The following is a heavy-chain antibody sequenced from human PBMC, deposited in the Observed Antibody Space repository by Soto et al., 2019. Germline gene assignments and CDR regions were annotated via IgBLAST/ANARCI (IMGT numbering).Heavy chain of an antibody. CDR1: GFTFSSYG. CDR3: AKGVGFGELTQPLDY. D-gene: IGHD3-10*01. V-gene: IGHV3-30*18. CDR2: ISYDGSNK. Sequence: QVQLVESGGGVVQPGRSLRLSCAASGFTFSSYGMHWVRQAPGKGLEWVAVISYDGSNKYYADSVKGRFTISRVNSKNTLYLQMNSLRAEDTAVYYCAKGVGFGELTQPLDYWGQGTLVTVSS. J-gene: IGHJ4*02.